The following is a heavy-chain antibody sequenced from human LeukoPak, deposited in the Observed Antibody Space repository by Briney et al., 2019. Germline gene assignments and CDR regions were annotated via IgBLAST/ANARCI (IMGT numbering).Heavy chain of an antibody. CDR1: GLFFSTNW. J-gene: IGHJ4*02. V-gene: IGHV3-7*01. D-gene: IGHD5-12*01. CDR2: IKPDGRDK. CDR3: ASWEASINY. Sequence: PGGSLRLSCAASGLFFSTNWMSWVRQAPGKGLEWVATIKPDGRDKYYVDSVKGRFTMSRDNGKNSVYLQMNSLRAEDTAVYYCASWEASINYWGQGTLVTVSS.